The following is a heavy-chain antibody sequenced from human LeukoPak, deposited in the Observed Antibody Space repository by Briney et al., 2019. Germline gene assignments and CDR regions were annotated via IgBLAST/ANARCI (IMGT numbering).Heavy chain of an antibody. CDR1: GGTISSYY. J-gene: IGHJ6*03. Sequence: SETLSLTCTVSGGTISSYYWSWIRQPPGKGLEWIGYIYYSGSTNYNPSLKSRVTISVDTSKNQFSLKLSSVTAADTAVYYCARFAGYDYLGLCANNYMDVWGKGTTVTVSS. V-gene: IGHV4-59*01. CDR2: IYYSGST. D-gene: IGHD5-12*01. CDR3: ARFAGYDYLGLCANNYMDV.